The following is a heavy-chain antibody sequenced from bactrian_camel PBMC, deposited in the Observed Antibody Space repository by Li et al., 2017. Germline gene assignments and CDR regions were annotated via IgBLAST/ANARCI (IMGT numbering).Heavy chain of an antibody. D-gene: IGHD5*01. CDR2: ISSGGKST. V-gene: IGHV3S40*01. CDR3: AAGQGVGWCLDVIRVGAEPDFDY. CDR1: GYTYTNYY. J-gene: IGHJ6*01. Sequence: VQLVESGGGSVEARESLRLSCAASGYTYTNYYMTWFRQAPGKEREGVASISSGGKSTYYADSVKGRFTISRGNSKNMVYLQMNSLQPEDTAMYYCAAGQGVGWCLDVIRVGAEPDFDYWGQGTQVTVS.